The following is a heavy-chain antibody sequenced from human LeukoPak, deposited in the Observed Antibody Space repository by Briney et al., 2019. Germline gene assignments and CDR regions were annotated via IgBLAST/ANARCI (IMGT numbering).Heavy chain of an antibody. CDR1: GFTVSSNY. CDR2: IYSGGST. J-gene: IGHJ4*02. V-gene: IGHV3-53*04. CDR3: ARLIAVAGTRYFDY. D-gene: IGHD6-19*01. Sequence: GRSLRLSCAASGFTVSSNYISSGRQAPGKGLEWVSVIYSGGSTYYADSVKGRFTISRHNSKNTLYLQMNSLRAEDTAVYYCARLIAVAGTRYFDYWGQGTVVTVSS.